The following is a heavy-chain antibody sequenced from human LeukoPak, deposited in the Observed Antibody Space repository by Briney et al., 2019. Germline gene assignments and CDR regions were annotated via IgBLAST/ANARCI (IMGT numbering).Heavy chain of an antibody. V-gene: IGHV1-18*01. Sequence: GASVKVSCKASGYTFTSYGISWVRQAPGQGLELMGCISAYNGNTNYAQKLQGRVTMTTDTSQSTVYMELRSVSSDDTAVYYCATIYSIGYYPPGLDHYHYYMDVWGKGTTVTVSS. CDR2: ISAYNGNT. J-gene: IGHJ6*03. CDR3: ATIYSIGYYPPGLDHYHYYMDV. D-gene: IGHD3-22*01. CDR1: GYTFTSYG.